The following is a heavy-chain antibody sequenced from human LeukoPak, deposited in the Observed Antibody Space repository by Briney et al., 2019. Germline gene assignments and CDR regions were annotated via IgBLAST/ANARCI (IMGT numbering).Heavy chain of an antibody. CDR1: GFTFSTFA. V-gene: IGHV3-23*01. CDR3: AKYCGGGCFRNFDS. D-gene: IGHD2-21*02. J-gene: IGHJ4*02. CDR2: IGPESGDI. Sequence: GGSLRLSCAASGFTFSTFAMAWVRQAPGRGLEWVSVIGPESGDIRYSDSAKGRFTISRDNSKSTLFLQMSSLRADDTALYYCAKYCGGGCFRNFDSWGQGTLVTVSS.